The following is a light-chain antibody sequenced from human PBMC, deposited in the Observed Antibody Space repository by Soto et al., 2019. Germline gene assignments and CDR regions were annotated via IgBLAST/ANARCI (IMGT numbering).Light chain of an antibody. CDR1: QSVSSNY. CDR3: HQYGSSPRT. J-gene: IGKJ2*01. V-gene: IGKV3-20*01. CDR2: GAS. Sequence: EIVLTQSPGTLSLSPGERATLSCRASQSVSSNYLAWYQQKPGQAPRLLIYGASSRATGIPDRSSGSGSGTDFTLTITRLEPEDFAVYYCHQYGSSPRTFGQGTKLEIK.